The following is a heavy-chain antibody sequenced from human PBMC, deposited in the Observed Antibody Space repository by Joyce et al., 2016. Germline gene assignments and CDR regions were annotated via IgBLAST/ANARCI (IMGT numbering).Heavy chain of an antibody. Sequence: EVQVLESGGGLVQPGGSLRLSCAASELTFSSYAMTWVRQAPGKGLGWGSAISGSGVSTHYADSVKGRFTISRDNSKNTLYLQMNSLRAEDTAIYYCAKLLYAQYYYGMDVWGQGTTVTVSS. D-gene: IGHD2/OR15-2a*01. V-gene: IGHV3-23*01. CDR2: ISGSGVST. J-gene: IGHJ6*02. CDR3: AKLLYAQYYYGMDV. CDR1: ELTFSSYA.